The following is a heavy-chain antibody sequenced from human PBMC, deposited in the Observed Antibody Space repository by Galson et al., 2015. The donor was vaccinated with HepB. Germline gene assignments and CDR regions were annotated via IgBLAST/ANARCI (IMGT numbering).Heavy chain of an antibody. Sequence: SLRLSCAVPGFTFSDYNMNWVRQAPRTGLEWVSHIPSRSDTIAYADPVKGRFAITRDNANNLLILQMNSLRDEDTAVYYCARDHPIRGEYFQHWGQGTLVTVSP. CDR1: GFTFSDYN. CDR3: ARDHPIRGEYFQH. D-gene: IGHD3-10*01. V-gene: IGHV3-48*02. CDR2: IPSRSDTI. J-gene: IGHJ1*01.